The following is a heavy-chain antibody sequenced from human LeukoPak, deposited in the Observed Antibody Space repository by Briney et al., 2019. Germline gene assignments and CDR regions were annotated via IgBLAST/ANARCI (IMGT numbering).Heavy chain of an antibody. CDR3: AKDHYYGSGSPNY. Sequence: GGSLRLSCSASGFTFSNYPMHWVRQAPGKGLEYVSAINNNGDSTYYVDSVKGRFTISRDNSKNTLYLQMNSLRAEDTAVYYCAKDHYYGSGSPNYWGLGTLVTVSS. D-gene: IGHD3-10*01. CDR1: GFTFSNYP. CDR2: INNNGDST. J-gene: IGHJ4*02. V-gene: IGHV3-64*04.